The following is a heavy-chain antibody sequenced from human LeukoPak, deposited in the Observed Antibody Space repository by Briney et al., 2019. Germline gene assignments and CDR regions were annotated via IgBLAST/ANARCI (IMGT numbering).Heavy chain of an antibody. CDR1: GFTFSSYS. CDR2: ISSSSSTI. V-gene: IGHV3-48*04. J-gene: IGHJ3*02. Sequence: GSLRLSCAASGFTFSSYSMNWVRQAPGKGLEWVSYISSSSSTIYYADSVKGRFTISRDNAKNSLYLQMNSLRAEDTAVYYCARSGTTYHYDSGTRIWGQGTMVTVSS. D-gene: IGHD3-22*01. CDR3: ARSGTTYHYDSGTRI.